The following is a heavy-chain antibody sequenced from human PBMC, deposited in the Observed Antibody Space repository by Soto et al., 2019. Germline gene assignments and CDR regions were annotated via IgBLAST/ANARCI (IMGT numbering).Heavy chain of an antibody. CDR1: GFTFSSYA. J-gene: IGHJ6*02. D-gene: IGHD1-26*01. CDR3: AKDKANIWYYDYGLDV. CDR2: ISYDGSKK. Sequence: QVQLVESGGGVVQPGGSLRLSCAASGFTFSSYAMHWVRQAPGKGLEWVSGISYDGSKKFYTDSVKGRFTISRDNSKNTLHLEMNSLRAEDTAVYYCAKDKANIWYYDYGLDVWGQGTTVTVSS. V-gene: IGHV3-30*18.